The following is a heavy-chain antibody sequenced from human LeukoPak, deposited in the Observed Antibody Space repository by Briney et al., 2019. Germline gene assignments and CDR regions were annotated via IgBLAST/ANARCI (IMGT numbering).Heavy chain of an antibody. Sequence: PSETLSLTCTVSGGSISSGGYYWSWIRQHPGKGLEWIGYIYYSGSTYYNPSLKSRVTISVDTSKNQFSLKLSSVTAADTAVYYCARADGDDYYDSSGYPNPGWWFDPWGQETLVTVSS. D-gene: IGHD3-22*01. V-gene: IGHV4-31*03. J-gene: IGHJ5*02. CDR3: ARADGDDYYDSSGYPNPGWWFDP. CDR1: GGSISSGGYY. CDR2: IYYSGST.